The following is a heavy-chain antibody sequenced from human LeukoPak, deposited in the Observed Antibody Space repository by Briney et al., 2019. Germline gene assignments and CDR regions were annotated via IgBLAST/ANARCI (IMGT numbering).Heavy chain of an antibody. J-gene: IGHJ4*02. CDR3: ARQEGSSTWLDY. CDR2: IFPGDSNT. CDR1: GYSFISYW. Sequence: GESLKISCKGSGYSFISYWIGWVRQMPGKGLEWMGIIFPGDSNTRYNPSFQGQVTISADKSISTAYLQWSSLKASDTAMYFCARQEGSSTWLDYWGQGTLVTVSS. V-gene: IGHV5-51*01. D-gene: IGHD2-2*01.